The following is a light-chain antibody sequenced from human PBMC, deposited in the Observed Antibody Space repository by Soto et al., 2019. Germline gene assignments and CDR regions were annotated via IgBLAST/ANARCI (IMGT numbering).Light chain of an antibody. CDR2: ENN. V-gene: IGLV1-40*01. CDR1: SSNLGAGYE. CDR3: QSYDSSLSGYV. J-gene: IGLJ1*01. Sequence: QSVLTQPPSVSEAPGQRVTISCTGSSSNLGAGYEAHWYQQVPGTAPKLLIYENNNRPSGVPDRFFGSKSGTSASLAITGLQAEDEAEYYCQSYDSSLSGYVFGTGTKVTVL.